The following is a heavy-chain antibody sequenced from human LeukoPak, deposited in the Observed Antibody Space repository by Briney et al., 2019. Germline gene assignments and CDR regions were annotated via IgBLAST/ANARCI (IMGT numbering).Heavy chain of an antibody. CDR1: GGSISSYY. CDR2: IYYSGST. V-gene: IGHV4-59*01. CDR3: ARALRARITGTTASVYGMDV. D-gene: IGHD1-20*01. J-gene: IGHJ6*02. Sequence: SETLSLTCTVSGGSISSYYWRWIRQPPGKGREWIGYIYYSGSTNYNPSLKSRVTISVDTSKNQFSLKLSSVTAADTAVYYCARALRARITGTTASVYGMDVWGQGTTVTVSS.